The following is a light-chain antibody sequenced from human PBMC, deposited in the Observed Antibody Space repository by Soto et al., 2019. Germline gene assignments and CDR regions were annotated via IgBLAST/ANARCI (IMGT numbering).Light chain of an antibody. CDR2: GAS. Sequence: ESVLTQSPGTLSLSPGERATLSCRASQSVSSNYLAWYQQKPGQAPRRLIYGASTRATGIPARFSGSGSGTEFTLTINRLEPEDSAVYYCQFYGSSLITFGQGTRLEIK. V-gene: IGKV3-20*01. J-gene: IGKJ5*01. CDR3: QFYGSSLIT. CDR1: QSVSSNY.